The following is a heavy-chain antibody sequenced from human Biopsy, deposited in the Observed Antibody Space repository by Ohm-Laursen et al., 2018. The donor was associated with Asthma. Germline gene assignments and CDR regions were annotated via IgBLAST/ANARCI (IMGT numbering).Heavy chain of an antibody. CDR3: ARVVGGYCSSTSCYGGYYYGMDV. J-gene: IGHJ6*02. D-gene: IGHD2-2*01. CDR1: GYTFTSYA. V-gene: IGHV1-3*01. Sequence: VASVKVSCKASGYTFTSYAMHWVRQAPGQRLEWMGWINAGNGNTKYSQKFQGRVTITRDTSASTAYMELSSLRSEDTAVYYCARVVGGYCSSTSCYGGYYYGMDVWGQGTTATVSS. CDR2: INAGNGNT.